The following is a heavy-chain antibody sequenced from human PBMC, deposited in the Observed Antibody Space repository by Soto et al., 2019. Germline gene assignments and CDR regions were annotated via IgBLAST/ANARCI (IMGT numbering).Heavy chain of an antibody. CDR2: IIPIFGTA. Sequence: WASVKVSCKASGGTFSSYAISWVRQAPGQGLEWMGGIIPIFGTANYAQKFQGRVTITADESTSTAYMELSSLRSEDTAVYYCAFQVGATYNWFDPWGQGTLVTVS. V-gene: IGHV1-69*13. J-gene: IGHJ5*02. CDR1: GGTFSSYA. CDR3: AFQVGATYNWFDP. D-gene: IGHD1-26*01.